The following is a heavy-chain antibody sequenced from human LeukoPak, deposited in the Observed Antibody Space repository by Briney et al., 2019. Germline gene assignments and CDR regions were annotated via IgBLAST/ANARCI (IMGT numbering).Heavy chain of an antibody. CDR3: AKDTGSSGYYYISDGFDI. Sequence: PGGSLRLSCAASGFTFSSYWMHWVRQAPGKGLVWVSVINNDGSGTYYADSVKGRFTISRDNSKNTLYLQMNSLRAEDTAVYYCAKDTGSSGYYYISDGFDIWGQGTMVTVSS. D-gene: IGHD3-22*01. V-gene: IGHV3-74*01. CDR1: GFTFSSYW. J-gene: IGHJ3*02. CDR2: INNDGSGT.